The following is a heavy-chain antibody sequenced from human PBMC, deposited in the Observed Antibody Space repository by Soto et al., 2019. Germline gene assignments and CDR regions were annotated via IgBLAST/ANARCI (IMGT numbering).Heavy chain of an antibody. CDR2: INSDGSST. CDR3: ARAVPQWAVNYGMDV. Sequence: EVQLVESGGGLVQPGGSLRLSCAASGFTFISYWMHWVRQAPGKGLVWVSRINSDGSSTSYADSVKGRFTISRDNAKNTLYLQMNRLRAEDTAVYYCARAVPQWAVNYGMDVWGQGTTVTVFS. CDR1: GFTFISYW. V-gene: IGHV3-74*01. J-gene: IGHJ6*02. D-gene: IGHD1-26*01.